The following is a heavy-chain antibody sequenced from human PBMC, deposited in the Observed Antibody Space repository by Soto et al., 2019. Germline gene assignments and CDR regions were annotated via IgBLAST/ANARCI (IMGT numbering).Heavy chain of an antibody. D-gene: IGHD3-3*01. J-gene: IGHJ4*02. CDR2: IDYNGVT. CDR1: GGSIDTNYYF. CDR3: GKVLFGVTRLRQTDSDF. V-gene: IGHV4-39*01. Sequence: SETLSLTCAVSGGSIDTNYYFWGLIRQPPGKGLEWIGSIDYNGVTSYDPSLKSRVAISKDTSKNQFSLTMTSVTAADTAVYHCGKVLFGVTRLRQTDSDFWGPGILGTV.